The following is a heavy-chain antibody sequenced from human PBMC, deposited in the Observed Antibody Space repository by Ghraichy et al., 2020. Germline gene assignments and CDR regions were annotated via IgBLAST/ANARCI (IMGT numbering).Heavy chain of an antibody. D-gene: IGHD3-22*01. CDR2: ISGRGGTT. V-gene: IGHV3-23*01. CDR3: ATVDSSGYYPLIAFDY. J-gene: IGHJ4*02. Sequence: GESLNTSCAASGFTFSSYAMSWVRQAPGKGLEWVSAISGRGGTTYYADSVKGRFTISRDNSKNTLFLHMTSLRVEDTAVYYCATVDSSGYYPLIAFDYWGQGTLVTVTS. CDR1: GFTFSSYA.